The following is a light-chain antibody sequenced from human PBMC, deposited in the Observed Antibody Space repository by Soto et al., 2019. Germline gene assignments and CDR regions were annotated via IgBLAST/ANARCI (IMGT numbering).Light chain of an antibody. Sequence: EIGLTQSPATLSLSPGERATRACRASQSVSSYIAWYPQKPGQAPRLLIYDASNRATGIPARFSGSGSGTDFTLTISSLEPEDFAVYYCQQRSNWLLTFGGGTKVEIK. J-gene: IGKJ4*01. CDR3: QQRSNWLLT. V-gene: IGKV3-11*01. CDR1: QSVSSY. CDR2: DAS.